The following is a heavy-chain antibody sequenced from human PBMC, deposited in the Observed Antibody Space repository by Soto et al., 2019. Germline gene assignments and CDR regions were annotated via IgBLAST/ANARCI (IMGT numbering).Heavy chain of an antibody. V-gene: IGHV4-34*01. Sequence: KPSETLSLTCAVYGGSFSDYYWSWIRQPPGKGLEWIGEINHSGSTNYNPSLKSRVTISVDTSKNQFSLKLSSVTTADTAVYYCASSPGDYGVDVWGQGTTVTVS. CDR3: ASSPGDYGVDV. D-gene: IGHD3-16*01. CDR2: INHSGST. CDR1: GGSFSDYY. J-gene: IGHJ6*02.